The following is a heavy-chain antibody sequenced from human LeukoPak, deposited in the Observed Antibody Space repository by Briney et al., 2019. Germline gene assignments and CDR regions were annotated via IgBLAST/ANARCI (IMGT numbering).Heavy chain of an antibody. CDR3: AREGSYDFWSGYYNWFDP. J-gene: IGHJ5*02. D-gene: IGHD3-3*01. CDR2: IYHSGST. CDR1: GYSISSGYY. V-gene: IGHV4-38-2*02. Sequence: SETLSLTCAVSGYSISSGYYWGWIRQPPGKGLEWIGSIYHSGSTYYNPSLKSRVTISVDTSKNQFSLKLSSVTAADTAVYYCAREGSYDFWSGYYNWFDPWGQGTLVTVSS.